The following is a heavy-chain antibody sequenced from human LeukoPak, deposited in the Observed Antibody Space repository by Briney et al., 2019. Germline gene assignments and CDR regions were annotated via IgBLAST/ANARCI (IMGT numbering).Heavy chain of an antibody. J-gene: IGHJ5*02. Sequence: SETLSLTCAVSGYSISSGYYWAWMRQPPGKGLEWIGSVYHTGSTHYNTSLKGRVTVSVDTSKNQFSLKLTYVTAADTAVYYCAREGNSLNWFDPWGQGTLVTVSS. CDR2: VYHTGST. CDR3: AREGNSLNWFDP. CDR1: GYSISSGYY. D-gene: IGHD2/OR15-2a*01. V-gene: IGHV4-38-2*02.